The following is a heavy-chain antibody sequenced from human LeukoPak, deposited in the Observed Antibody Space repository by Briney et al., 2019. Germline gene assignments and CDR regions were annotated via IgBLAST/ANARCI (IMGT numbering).Heavy chain of an antibody. J-gene: IGHJ4*02. D-gene: IGHD2-2*02. V-gene: IGHV4-59*12. CDR3: ARGRYCSSTSCYNDGYFDY. CDR1: GGSISSYY. CDR2: IYHSGST. Sequence: PSETLSLTCTVSGGSISSYYWSWIRQPPGKGLEWIGYIYHSGSTYYNPSLKSRVTISVDRSKNQFSLKLSSVTAADTAVYYCARGRYCSSTSCYNDGYFDYWGQGTLVTVSS.